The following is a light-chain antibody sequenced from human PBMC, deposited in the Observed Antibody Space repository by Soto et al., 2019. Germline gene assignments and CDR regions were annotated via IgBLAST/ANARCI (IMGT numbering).Light chain of an antibody. Sequence: EIVLTQSPATLYASALNSATLSCRASQSISTYLAWYQQKPGQAPRPLMYEASNRATGVPPRFSGSGSGTDVTLTISRLEPEDSAVDYGKQETFGQGTKVDIK. CDR3: KQET. V-gene: IGKV3-11*01. CDR1: QSISTY. J-gene: IGKJ1*01. CDR2: EAS.